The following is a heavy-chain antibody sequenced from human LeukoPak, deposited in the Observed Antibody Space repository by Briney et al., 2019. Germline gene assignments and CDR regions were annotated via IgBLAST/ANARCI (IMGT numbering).Heavy chain of an antibody. V-gene: IGHV3-7*03. CDR2: VNRDGSET. Sequence: GGSLRLSCAASGFTLSNHWMTWARQVPGRGPEWVANVNRDGSETYYLDSVKGRFTISKDNAKNSLYLQMNNLRAEDTALYHCARNNGMDVWGQGTTVIVSS. J-gene: IGHJ6*02. CDR1: GFTLSNHW. CDR3: ARNNGMDV.